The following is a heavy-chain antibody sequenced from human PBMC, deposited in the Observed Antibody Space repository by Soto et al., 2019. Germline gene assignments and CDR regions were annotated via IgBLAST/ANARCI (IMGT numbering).Heavy chain of an antibody. CDR1: GGSINSYY. Sequence: SETLSLTCTVSGGSINSYYWSWIRQPPGKGLEWIGYIYYSGSTNYNPSLKSRVTISVDTPKNQFSLKLSSVTAADTAVYYCARLYGLDAFDIWGQGTMVTVSS. CDR3: ARLYGLDAFDI. V-gene: IGHV4-59*08. D-gene: IGHD3-16*02. CDR2: IYYSGST. J-gene: IGHJ3*02.